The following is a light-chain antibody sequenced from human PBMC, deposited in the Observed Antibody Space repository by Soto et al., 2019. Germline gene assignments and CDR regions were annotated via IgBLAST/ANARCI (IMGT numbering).Light chain of an antibody. J-gene: IGKJ2*01. CDR1: QTVSGPC. CDR3: HQNYDHPGT. V-gene: IGKV3D-7*01. CDR2: GAS. Sequence: EIAVTQSPCSLSLSPGERAILSCRSRQTVSGPCLSWYQRRPGEAPMLLIFGASIRATDIPARFSGSGSGRDFTLAITSLEPEDFAVYYCHQNYDHPGTFGQGTKLEMK.